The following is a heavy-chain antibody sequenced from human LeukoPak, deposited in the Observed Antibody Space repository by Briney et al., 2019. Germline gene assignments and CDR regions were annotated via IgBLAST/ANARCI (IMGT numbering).Heavy chain of an antibody. Sequence: GGSLRLSCAASGFTFSSYWMSWVRQAPGKGLEWVANIKQDGSEKYYVDSVKGRFTISRDNAKNSLYLQMNSLRAEDTAVYHCARDCSSTSCYLPSLDYWGQGTLVTVSS. CDR2: IKQDGSEK. CDR1: GFTFSSYW. V-gene: IGHV3-7*01. J-gene: IGHJ4*02. D-gene: IGHD2-2*01. CDR3: ARDCSSTSCYLPSLDY.